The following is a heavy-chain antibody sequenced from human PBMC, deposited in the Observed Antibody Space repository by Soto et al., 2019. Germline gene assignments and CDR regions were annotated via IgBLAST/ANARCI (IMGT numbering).Heavy chain of an antibody. J-gene: IGHJ5*02. CDR1: GGSISSSY. V-gene: IGHV4-59*01. D-gene: IGHD2-15*01. CDR3: ARDKYCSGGSCRKNWFDP. Sequence: LALTCPVSGGSISSSYWSWIRQPPGKGLEWLAYIYDDGSANYNPSPKSRATLSLDMSKHQFSPTLTSVTAADTAVYYCARDKYCSGGSCRKNWFDPWGQGTLVTVSS. CDR2: IYDDGSA.